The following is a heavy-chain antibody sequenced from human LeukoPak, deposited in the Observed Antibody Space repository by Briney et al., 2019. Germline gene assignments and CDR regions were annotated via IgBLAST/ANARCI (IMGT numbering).Heavy chain of an antibody. Sequence: ASVKVSCKASGYTFTSYDINWVRQATGQGLEWMGWMNPNSGNTGYAQKFQGRVTMTRNTSISTAYMELSSLRSEDTAVYYCARGRDYYGSGSPNDAFDIWSQRTMVTVSS. D-gene: IGHD3-10*01. CDR3: ARGRDYYGSGSPNDAFDI. CDR2: MNPNSGNT. J-gene: IGHJ3*02. CDR1: GYTFTSYD. V-gene: IGHV1-8*01.